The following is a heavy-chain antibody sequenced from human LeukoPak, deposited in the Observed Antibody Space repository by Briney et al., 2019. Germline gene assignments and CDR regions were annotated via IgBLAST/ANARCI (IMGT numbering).Heavy chain of an antibody. CDR1: GYTFTSYG. Sequence: ASVKVSCKASGYTFTSYGISWVRQAPGQGLEWMGWISAYNGNTNYAQKLQGRVTMTTDTSTSTAYMEVRSLRSDDTAVYYCARPLPYYGSSGYYRDAFDIWGQGTMVTVSS. CDR2: ISAYNGNT. J-gene: IGHJ3*02. CDR3: ARPLPYYGSSGYYRDAFDI. D-gene: IGHD3-22*01. V-gene: IGHV1-18*01.